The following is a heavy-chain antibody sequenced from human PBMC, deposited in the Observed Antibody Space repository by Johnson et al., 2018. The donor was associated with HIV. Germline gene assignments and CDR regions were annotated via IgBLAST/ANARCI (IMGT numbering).Heavy chain of an antibody. CDR1: GFIFSDYV. CDR2: ISADGRNK. V-gene: IGHV3-30*04. Sequence: QEQLVESGGGVVQPGRSLRLSCAASGFIFSDYVIHWVRQAPGKGLEWVSVISADGRNKYSADSVKGRFTISRDNSKNTLYLKMNSLRGEDTAVYYCARGRKSSGYIDAFDIWGQGTMVTVSS. D-gene: IGHD3-22*01. CDR3: ARGRKSSGYIDAFDI. J-gene: IGHJ3*02.